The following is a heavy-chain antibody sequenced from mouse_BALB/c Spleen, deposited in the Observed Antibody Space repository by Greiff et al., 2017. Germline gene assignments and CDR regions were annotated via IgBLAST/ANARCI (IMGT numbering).Heavy chain of an antibody. D-gene: IGHD1-1*02. V-gene: IGHV10-1*02. J-gene: IGHJ1*01. CDR3: VRQSYGARYFDV. Sequence: EVKLVESGGGLVQPKGSLKLSCAASGFTFNTYAMNWVRQAPGKGLEWVARIRSKSNNYATYYADSVKDRFTISRDDSQSMLYLQMNNLKTEDTAMYYCVRQSYGARYFDVWGAGTTVTVSS. CDR1: GFTFNTYA. CDR2: IRSKSNNYAT.